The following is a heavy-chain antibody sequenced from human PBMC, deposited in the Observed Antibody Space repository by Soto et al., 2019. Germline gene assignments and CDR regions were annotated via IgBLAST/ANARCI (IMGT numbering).Heavy chain of an antibody. Sequence: QVQLLESGPGLVKPSQTLSLTCTVSGGSMSRGDYYWSWIRQPPGKGLEWIGFIYHTGSTYYSPSLKNRXXXXXXXXXXXXXXXXXXXXXXXXXXXXXXXXXXXXXXXXXXXXXIWGQGTMVTVSS. CDR3: XXXXXXXXXXXXXXXXI. J-gene: IGHJ3*02. CDR1: GGSMSRGDYY. V-gene: IGHV4-30-4*01. CDR2: IYHTGST.